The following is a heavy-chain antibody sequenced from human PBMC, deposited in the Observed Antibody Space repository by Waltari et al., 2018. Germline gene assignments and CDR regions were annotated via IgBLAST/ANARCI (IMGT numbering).Heavy chain of an antibody. CDR1: GFTFDDYA. Sequence: EVQLVESGGGLVQPGRSLRLSCAASGFTFDDYAMHWVRQAPGKGREWVSGISWNSGSIGYADSVKGRFTSSRDNAKNSLYLQMNSLRAEDTALYYCARGMGRQLVVYYYYGMDVWGQGTTVTVSS. D-gene: IGHD6-6*01. CDR2: ISWNSGSI. CDR3: ARGMGRQLVVYYYYGMDV. J-gene: IGHJ6*02. V-gene: IGHV3-9*01.